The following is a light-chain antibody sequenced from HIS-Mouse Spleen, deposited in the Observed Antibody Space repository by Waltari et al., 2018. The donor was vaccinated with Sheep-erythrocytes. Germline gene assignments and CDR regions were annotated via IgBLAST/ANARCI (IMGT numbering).Light chain of an antibody. Sequence: QSALTQPRSVSGSPGQSANTPCTGTSSDAGSYNSVSWYQQYPGKAPKLMIYDVSKRPSGVPDRFSGSKSGNTASLTISGLQAEDEADYYCCSYAGSYNHVFATGTKVTVL. CDR2: DVS. CDR3: CSYAGSYNHV. J-gene: IGLJ1*01. CDR1: SSDAGSYNS. V-gene: IGLV2-11*01.